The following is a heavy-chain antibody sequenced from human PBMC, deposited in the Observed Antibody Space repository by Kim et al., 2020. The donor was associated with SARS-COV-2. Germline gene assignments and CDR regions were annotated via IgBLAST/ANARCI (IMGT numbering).Heavy chain of an antibody. Sequence: GGSLRLSCAASGFTFSSYAMHWVRQAPGKGLEWVAVISYDGSNKYYADSVKGRFTISRDNSKNTLYLQMNSLRAEYTAVYYCARGYSESYFSYFQHWGQGTLVTVST. CDR2: ISYDGSNK. V-gene: IGHV3-30*04. D-gene: IGHD1-26*01. CDR1: GFTFSSYA. J-gene: IGHJ1*01. CDR3: ARGYSESYFSYFQH.